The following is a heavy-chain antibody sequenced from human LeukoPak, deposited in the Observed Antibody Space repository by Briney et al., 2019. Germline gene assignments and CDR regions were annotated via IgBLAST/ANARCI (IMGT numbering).Heavy chain of an antibody. CDR2: IYYSGST. CDR3: ARAARGYSYGLGP. Sequence: PSETLSLTCTVSGVSISGSSYYWSRIRQHPGKGLEWIGYIYYSGSTYYNPSLKSRVTISVDTSKNQFSLKLSSVTAADTAVYYCARAARGYSYGLGPWGQGTLVTVSS. V-gene: IGHV4-31*03. CDR1: GVSISGSSYY. J-gene: IGHJ5*02. D-gene: IGHD5-18*01.